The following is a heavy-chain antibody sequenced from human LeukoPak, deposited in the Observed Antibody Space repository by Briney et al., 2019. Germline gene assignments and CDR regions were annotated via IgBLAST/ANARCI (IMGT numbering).Heavy chain of an antibody. V-gene: IGHV4-59*01. CDR3: ASLYCSRTSCYIDY. Sequence: SETLSLTCTVSGGSISSYYWSWIRQPPGKGLEWIGYISYSGSTNYNPSLKSRVTISVGTSKNQFSLRLSSVTAADTAVYYCASLYCSRTSCYIDYWGQGTLVTVSS. D-gene: IGHD2-2*01. CDR2: ISYSGST. J-gene: IGHJ4*02. CDR1: GGSISSYY.